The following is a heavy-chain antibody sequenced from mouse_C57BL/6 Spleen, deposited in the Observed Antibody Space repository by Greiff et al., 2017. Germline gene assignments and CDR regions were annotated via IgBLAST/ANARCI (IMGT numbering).Heavy chain of an antibody. D-gene: IGHD1-1*01. V-gene: IGHV5-15*01. CDR3: ARQGSTTVVANYAMDY. CDR1: GFTFSDYG. CDR2: ISNLAYSI. Sequence: EVMLVESGGGLVQPGGSLKLSCAASGFTFSDYGMAWVRQAPRKGPEWVAFISNLAYSIYYADTVTGRFTISRENAKNTLYLEMSSLRSEDTAMYYCARQGSTTVVANYAMDYWGQGTSVTVSS. J-gene: IGHJ4*01.